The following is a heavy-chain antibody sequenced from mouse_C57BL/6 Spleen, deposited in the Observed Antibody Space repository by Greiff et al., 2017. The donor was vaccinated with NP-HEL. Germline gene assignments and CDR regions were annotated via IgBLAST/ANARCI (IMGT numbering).Heavy chain of an antibody. CDR1: GYTFTSYC. CDR2: IDPSDSYT. V-gene: IGHV1-59*01. Sequence: QVQLQQSGAELVRPGTSVKLSCKASGYTFTSYCMHWVKQRPGQGLEWIGVIDPSDSYTNYNQKFKGKSTLTVDTSSSTAYMQLSSLTSEDSAVYYCARDRNAMDYWGKGTSVTVSS. J-gene: IGHJ4*01. CDR3: ARDRNAMDY.